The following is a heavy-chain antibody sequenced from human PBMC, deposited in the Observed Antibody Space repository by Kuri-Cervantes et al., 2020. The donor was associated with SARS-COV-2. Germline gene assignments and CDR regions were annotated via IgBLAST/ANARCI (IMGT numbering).Heavy chain of an antibody. J-gene: IGHJ6*02. V-gene: IGHV3-21*01. CDR1: EFTFSSYD. Sequence: GGSLRLSCAASEFTFSSYDMTWVRQAPGMGLEWVSSISSGSDYIYYADSVKGRFTVSRDNAENSLYLQMNSLGVGDTAVYYCAREDVVPATLRGYYYNNGMDVWGQGTTVTVSS. CDR3: AREDVVPATLRGYYYNNGMDV. D-gene: IGHD2-15*01. CDR2: ISSGSDYI.